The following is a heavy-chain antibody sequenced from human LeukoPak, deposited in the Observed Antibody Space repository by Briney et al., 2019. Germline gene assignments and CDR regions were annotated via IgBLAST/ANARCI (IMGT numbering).Heavy chain of an antibody. D-gene: IGHD2-21*01. V-gene: IGHV1-2*04. J-gene: IGHJ5*02. CDR2: INPKSGGT. CDR3: ARAYLKSGGQVDWFDP. Sequence: ASVKVSCKTSGYTFTGYYIHWVRQAPGQGLEWMGWINPKSGGTNYAQKFQDYVTMTRDTSISTAYMELSRLRSDDTAIYYCARAYLKSGGQVDWFDPWGQGTLVTVSS. CDR1: GYTFTGYY.